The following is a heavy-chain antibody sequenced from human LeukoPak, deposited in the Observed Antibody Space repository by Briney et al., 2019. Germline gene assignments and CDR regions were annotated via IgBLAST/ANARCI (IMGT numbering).Heavy chain of an antibody. D-gene: IGHD3-10*01. CDR2: IYYSGST. CDR1: GGSISSYY. Sequence: SETLSLTCTVSGGSISSYYWSWIRQPPGKGLEWIGYIYYSGSTNYNPSLKSRVTISVDTSKNQFSLKLSSVTAADTAVYYCARDLTGSGSYSYWGQGTLVTVSS. V-gene: IGHV4-59*01. CDR3: ARDLTGSGSYSY. J-gene: IGHJ4*02.